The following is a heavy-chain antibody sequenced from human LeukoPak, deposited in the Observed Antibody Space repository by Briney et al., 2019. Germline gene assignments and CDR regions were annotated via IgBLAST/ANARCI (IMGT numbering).Heavy chain of an antibody. CDR3: ATSYDSSGCD. CDR1: GLTFSSFW. Sequence: GGSLRLSCTASGLTFSSFWMAWVRQAPGKGLEWVANIKQDGSLQYYGDSVKGRFTISRDNAKNSLYLQMNNLRAEDTALYYCATSYDSSGCDWGQGTLVTVSS. J-gene: IGHJ4*02. CDR2: IKQDGSLQ. D-gene: IGHD3-22*01. V-gene: IGHV3-7*01.